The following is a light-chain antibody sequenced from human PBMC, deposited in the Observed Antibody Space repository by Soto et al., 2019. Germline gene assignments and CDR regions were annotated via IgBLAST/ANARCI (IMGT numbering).Light chain of an antibody. Sequence: EILLTQSPATLSVSPGETATLSCRASQNVLSDLAWYQQKPGQAPRLLVYGATTRATDVPAKFRGSGSGTEFSLTISSLQSEDFATYYCQQYRSWPRTFGQGSKVKI. J-gene: IGKJ1*01. CDR1: QNVLSD. V-gene: IGKV3-15*01. CDR3: QQYRSWPRT. CDR2: GAT.